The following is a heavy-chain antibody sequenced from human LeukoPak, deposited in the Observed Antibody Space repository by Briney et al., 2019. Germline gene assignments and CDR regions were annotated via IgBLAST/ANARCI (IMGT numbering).Heavy chain of an antibody. CDR3: ARARWSSTGWFLGY. J-gene: IGHJ4*02. D-gene: IGHD6-19*01. CDR2: VNPQGSGT. V-gene: IGHV3-74*01. CDR1: GFXFSSYW. Sequence: GGSLRLSCAASGFXFSSYWIHWVRQAPGKGLVWVSRVNPQGSGTSYTDSVKGRFTISRDNAKDALHLRMDNLRVEDTAVYYCARARWSSTGWFLGYWGQGTLVTVSS.